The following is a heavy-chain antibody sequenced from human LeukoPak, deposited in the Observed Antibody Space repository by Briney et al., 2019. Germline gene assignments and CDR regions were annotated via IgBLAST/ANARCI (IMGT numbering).Heavy chain of an antibody. CDR1: GGTFSSYA. V-gene: IGHV1-69*13. CDR3: AREDCSSTSCCASQGNWFDP. CDR2: IIPIFGTA. Sequence: GASVKVSCKAYGGTFSSYAISWVRQAPGQGLEWMGGIIPIFGTANYAQKFQGRVTITADESTSTAYMELSSLRSEDTAVYYCAREDCSSTSCCASQGNWFDPWGQGTLVTVSS. D-gene: IGHD2-2*01. J-gene: IGHJ5*02.